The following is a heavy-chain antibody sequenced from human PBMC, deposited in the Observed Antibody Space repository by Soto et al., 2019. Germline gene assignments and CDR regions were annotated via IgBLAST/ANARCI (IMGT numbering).Heavy chain of an antibody. CDR3: ARGEPGQLPHPNWFDP. D-gene: IGHD2-2*01. CDR2: IYYSGST. Sequence: PSSTLSLTFTFSGGSISSGDYYWSWIRQPPGKGLEWIGYIYYSGSTYYNPSLKSRVTISVDTSKNQFSLKLSSVTAADTGVYYCARGEPGQLPHPNWFDPWGQRTLVTVSS. CDR1: GGSISSGDYY. V-gene: IGHV4-30-4*01. J-gene: IGHJ5*02.